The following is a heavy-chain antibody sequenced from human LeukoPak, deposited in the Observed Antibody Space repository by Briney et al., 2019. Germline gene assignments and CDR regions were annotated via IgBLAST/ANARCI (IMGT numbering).Heavy chain of an antibody. CDR1: EFTFDDYA. J-gene: IGHJ4*02. CDR3: AKEAPGIAAAAALDY. V-gene: IGHV3-9*01. Sequence: GGSLRLSCAASEFTFDDYAMHWVRQAPGKGLEWVSGISWNSGSIGYADSVKGRFTISRDNAKNSLYLQMNSLRAEDTALYYCAKEAPGIAAAAALDYWGQGTLVTVSS. CDR2: ISWNSGSI. D-gene: IGHD6-13*01.